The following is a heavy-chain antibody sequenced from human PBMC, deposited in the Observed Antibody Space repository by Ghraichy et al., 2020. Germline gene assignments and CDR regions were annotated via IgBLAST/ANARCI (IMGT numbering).Heavy chain of an antibody. Sequence: ATVKVSCKASGYTFTSYAMHWVRQAPGQRLEWMGWINAGNGNTKYSQKFQGRVTITRDTSASTAYMELSSLRSEDTAVYYCYVGGGESGPGIAAAGTGDAFDIWGQGTMVTVAS. D-gene: IGHD6-13*01. J-gene: IGHJ3*02. CDR3: YVGGGESGPGIAAAGTGDAFDI. CDR2: INAGNGNT. CDR1: GYTFTSYA. V-gene: IGHV1-3*01.